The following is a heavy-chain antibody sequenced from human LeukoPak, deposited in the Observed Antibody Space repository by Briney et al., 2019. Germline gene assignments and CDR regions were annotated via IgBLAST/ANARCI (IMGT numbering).Heavy chain of an antibody. CDR2: IIPMFGTT. J-gene: IGHJ4*02. CDR3: ATDLQSDFWTGYYWDY. D-gene: IGHD3/OR15-3a*01. Sequence: SVKASCKASGGSLNNYGVSWLRQAPGQGLQWMGRIIPMFGTTIYAEKFQGRVTISADKSTNTAYVEVSRLNSDDTAVYFCATDLQSDFWTGYYWDYWGQGTLVTVSS. V-gene: IGHV1-69*06. CDR1: GGSLNNYG.